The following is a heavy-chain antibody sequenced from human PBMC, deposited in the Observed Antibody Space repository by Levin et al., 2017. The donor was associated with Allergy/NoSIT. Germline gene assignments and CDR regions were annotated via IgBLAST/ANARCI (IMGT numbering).Heavy chain of an antibody. CDR2: ISDDGSNN. CDR1: GFTFSSYG. Sequence: PGGSLRLSCAASGFTFSSYGMNWVRQAPGKGLEWVAFISDDGSNNYFLESVKGRFTISRDNSKNSLYLQMNSLRAEDTALYYCARDKGIAVAGGFDYWGQGTLVTVSS. CDR3: ARDKGIAVAGGFDY. J-gene: IGHJ4*02. V-gene: IGHV3-30*03. D-gene: IGHD6-19*01.